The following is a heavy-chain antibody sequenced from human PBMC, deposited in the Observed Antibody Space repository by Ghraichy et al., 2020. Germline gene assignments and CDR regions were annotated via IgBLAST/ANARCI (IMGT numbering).Heavy chain of an antibody. V-gene: IGHV4-59*01. CDR1: GGSISSYY. Sequence: SQTLSLTCTVSGGSISSYYWSWIRQPPGKGLEWIGYIYYSGSTNYNPSLKSRVTISVDTSKNQFSLTLSSVTAADTAVYYCARDRAPYYYDSSGSAFDIWGQGTMVTVSS. CDR2: IYYSGST. CDR3: ARDRAPYYYDSSGSAFDI. D-gene: IGHD3-22*01. J-gene: IGHJ3*02.